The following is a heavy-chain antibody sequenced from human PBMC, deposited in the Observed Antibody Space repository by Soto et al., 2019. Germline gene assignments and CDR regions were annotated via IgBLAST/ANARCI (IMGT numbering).Heavy chain of an antibody. J-gene: IGHJ4*02. CDR3: ARLVGNSCIDY. D-gene: IGHD6-13*01. CDR1: GGSISSGDYY. CDR2: IYYSGST. Sequence: SETLSLTCTVSGGSISSGDYYWSWIRQPPGKGLEWIGYIYYSGSTYYNPSLKSRIIINPDTSKNQLSLQLNSVTPEDTGVYYCARLVGNSCIDYWGQGTLVTVS. V-gene: IGHV4-30-4*01.